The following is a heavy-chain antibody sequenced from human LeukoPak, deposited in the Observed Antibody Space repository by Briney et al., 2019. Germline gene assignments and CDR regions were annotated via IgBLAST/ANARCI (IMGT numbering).Heavy chain of an antibody. CDR1: GYTFTGYY. D-gene: IGHD3-10*01. CDR3: ARDFLRFGELLQPQYNWFDP. Sequence: ASVKVSCKASGYTFTGYYMHWVRQAPGQGLEWMGWINPNSGGTNYAQKFQGRVTMTRDTSISTAYMELSRLRSNDTAVYYCARDFLRFGELLQPQYNWFDPWGQGTLVTVSS. V-gene: IGHV1-2*02. J-gene: IGHJ5*02. CDR2: INPNSGGT.